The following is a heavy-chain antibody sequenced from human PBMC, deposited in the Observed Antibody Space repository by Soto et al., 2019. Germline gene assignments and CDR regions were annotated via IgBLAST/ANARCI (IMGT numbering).Heavy chain of an antibody. CDR2: IIPIFGTA. CDR1: GGTFSSYA. CDR3: ATCIGFGELTPFDN. Sequence: QVQLVQSGAEVKKPGSSVKVSCKASGGTFSSYAISWVRQAPGQGLEWMGGIIPIFGTANYAQKFQGRVTITADESMSTAYLELSSLRSEDTAVYYCATCIGFGELTPFDNWGQGTQVTVSS. V-gene: IGHV1-69*12. J-gene: IGHJ4*02. D-gene: IGHD3-10*01.